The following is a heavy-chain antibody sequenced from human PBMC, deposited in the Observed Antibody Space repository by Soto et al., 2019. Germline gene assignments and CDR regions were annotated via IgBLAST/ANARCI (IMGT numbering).Heavy chain of an antibody. CDR3: SRGILV. CDR2: ISYGGTT. CDR1: GGSINSCGDC. V-gene: IGHV4-31*03. Sequence: QVQLQESGPGLMKPSQTLALISTVSGGSINSCGDCWSWLRQHPGKGLDWLGCISYGGTTSYNPSLKSRVTISVDTSKNPFSLKRTSGTAADTAVYYCSRGILVWGQGALITVSS. J-gene: IGHJ4*02. D-gene: IGHD5-18*01.